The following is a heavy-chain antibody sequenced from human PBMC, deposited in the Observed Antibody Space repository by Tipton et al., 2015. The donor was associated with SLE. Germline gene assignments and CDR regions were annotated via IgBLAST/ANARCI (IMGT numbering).Heavy chain of an antibody. D-gene: IGHD2-15*01. Sequence: VQLVQSGGGLVQPGGSLRLSCAASGFTFSSYEMNWVRQAPGKGLEWVSYISSSGSTIYYADSVKGRFTISRDNAKNTLYLQMNSLRAEDTAVYYCARDHSASGYLLNAFDIWGQGTMVTVSS. V-gene: IGHV3-48*03. CDR3: ARDHSASGYLLNAFDI. CDR2: ISSSGSTI. J-gene: IGHJ3*02. CDR1: GFTFSSYE.